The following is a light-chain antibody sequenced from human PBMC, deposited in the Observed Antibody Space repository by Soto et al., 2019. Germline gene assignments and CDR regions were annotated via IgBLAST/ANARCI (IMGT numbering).Light chain of an antibody. J-gene: IGLJ1*01. V-gene: IGLV2-11*01. Sequence: QSVLTQPRSVSGSPGQSVTISCTGSSSDVGGYNYVSRYQQQPGKAPKLLIYDVTIRTSGVSARFSGSKSGNTASLTISGLQAEDDADYFCCSYEGTYTSFVFGTGTKVTVL. CDR3: CSYEGTYTSFV. CDR1: SSDVGGYNY. CDR2: DVT.